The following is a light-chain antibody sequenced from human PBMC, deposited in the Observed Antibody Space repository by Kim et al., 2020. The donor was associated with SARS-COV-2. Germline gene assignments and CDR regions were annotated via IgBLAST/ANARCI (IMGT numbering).Light chain of an antibody. J-gene: IGLJ3*02. Sequence: QLVLTQSPSASASLGASVKLTCTLSSGHSSYAIAWHQQHPEKGPRYLMKLNSDGSHSKGGGIPDRFSGSSSGAERYLTISSLQSEDEADYYCQTWGTGMVFGGGTQLTVL. V-gene: IGLV4-69*01. CDR1: SGHSSYA. CDR2: LNSDGSH. CDR3: QTWGTGMV.